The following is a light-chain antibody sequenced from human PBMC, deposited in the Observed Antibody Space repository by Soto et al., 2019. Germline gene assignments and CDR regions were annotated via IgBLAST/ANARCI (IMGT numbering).Light chain of an antibody. Sequence: EIVLTQSPGTLSLSPGDRATLSCRASQSVSSSYLAWYQQKPGQAPRLLIYGASSRATGIPDRFSGSGSRTDFTLTISRLEPEDFAVYYRQQYGSSLWTFGHGTKVEIK. CDR3: QQYGSSLWT. CDR2: GAS. J-gene: IGKJ1*01. CDR1: QSVSSSY. V-gene: IGKV3-20*01.